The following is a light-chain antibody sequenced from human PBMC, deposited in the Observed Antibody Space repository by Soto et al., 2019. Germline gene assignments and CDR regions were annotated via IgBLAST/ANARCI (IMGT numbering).Light chain of an antibody. Sequence: IVMTQSPGTLSLSQGERATLSCRASQTVSRSALAWYEQKPGQAPRLLIYGASNRATGIPDRFSGSGSGTDFTLTISRLEPEDFEVYYCQQYGNSPFTFGGGTKVDIK. J-gene: IGKJ4*01. CDR1: QTVSRSA. CDR3: QQYGNSPFT. V-gene: IGKV3-20*01. CDR2: GAS.